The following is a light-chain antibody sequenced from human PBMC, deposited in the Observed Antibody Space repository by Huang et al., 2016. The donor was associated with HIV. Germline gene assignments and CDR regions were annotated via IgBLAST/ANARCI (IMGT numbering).Light chain of an antibody. CDR2: WAS. V-gene: IGKV4-1*01. CDR1: QSLLYSLNNKNY. Sequence: DIVMTQSPDSLSVSPGERATIDCKSSQSLLYSLNNKNYLAWFQQKPGRPPKLLLDWASTRESGIPERFSGSGSGTDFTLTSNNLQPEDVATYYCQQYDQNPQTFGQGT. J-gene: IGKJ5*01. CDR3: QQYDQNPQT.